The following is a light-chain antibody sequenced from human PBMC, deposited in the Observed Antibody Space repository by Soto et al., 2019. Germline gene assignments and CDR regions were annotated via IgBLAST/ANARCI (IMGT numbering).Light chain of an antibody. V-gene: IGLV2-23*01. CDR1: SSDVGSYNL. CDR2: EGS. CDR3: CAYAGSSLYV. J-gene: IGLJ1*01. Sequence: QSALTQPASVSGAPGQSITISCTGTSSDVGSYNLVSWYQQHPGKAPKLMIYEGSKRPSGVSNRFSGSKSGNTASLTISGLQAEDEADYYCCAYAGSSLYVVGTGTKLTLL.